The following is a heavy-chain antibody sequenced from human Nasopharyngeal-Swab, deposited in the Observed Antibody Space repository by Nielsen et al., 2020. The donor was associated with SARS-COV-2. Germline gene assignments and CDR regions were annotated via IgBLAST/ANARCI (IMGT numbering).Heavy chain of an antibody. V-gene: IGHV3-33*01. Sequence: VCQAPRKGVEWVAVLWYDGSNKYYADSVKGRFTISRDNPKNTLYLQMNSLRAEDTAVYYCARGDYDFWSGYPRYFDYWGQGTLVTVSS. D-gene: IGHD3-3*01. CDR3: ARGDYDFWSGYPRYFDY. J-gene: IGHJ4*02. CDR2: LWYDGSNK.